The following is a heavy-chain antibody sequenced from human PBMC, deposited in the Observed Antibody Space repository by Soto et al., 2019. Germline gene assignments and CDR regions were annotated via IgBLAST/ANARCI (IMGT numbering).Heavy chain of an antibody. J-gene: IGHJ4*02. CDR3: ARHDTLLRRQRRSWHLGPDWDIVVVPAALDY. CDR2: IYYSGST. V-gene: IGHV4-39*01. CDR1: GGSISSSSYY. D-gene: IGHD2-2*01. Sequence: QLQLQESGPGLVKPSETLSLTCTVSGGSISSSSYYWGWIRQPPGKGLEWIGSIYYSGSTYYNPSLKSRVTISVDTSKNQFSLKLSSVTAADTAVYYCARHDTLLRRQRRSWHLGPDWDIVVVPAALDYWGQGTLVTVSS.